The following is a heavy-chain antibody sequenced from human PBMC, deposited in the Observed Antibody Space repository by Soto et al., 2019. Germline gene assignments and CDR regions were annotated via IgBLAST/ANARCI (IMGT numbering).Heavy chain of an antibody. V-gene: IGHV1-3*01. D-gene: IGHD2-21*02. Sequence: ASVKVSCKASGYTFTSYAMHWVRQSPGQRLEWMGWINAGNGNTKYSQKFQGRVTITRDTSASTAYMELSSLRSEDTAVYYCARGLLGPEKIAYCGGDCPGFDYWGQGTLVTVSS. CDR3: ARGLLGPEKIAYCGGDCPGFDY. CDR1: GYTFTSYA. CDR2: INAGNGNT. J-gene: IGHJ4*02.